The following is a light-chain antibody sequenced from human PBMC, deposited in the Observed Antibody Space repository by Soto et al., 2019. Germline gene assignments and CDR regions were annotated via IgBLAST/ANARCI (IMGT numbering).Light chain of an antibody. V-gene: IGKV2-30*01. CDR2: NVS. Sequence: DVVLTQSPLSLPVTLGQSASISCRSRQSLVYSDGNTYLSWFHQRPGQSPRRLIYNVSVRDPGVPDRFSGSGSGTGFTLRVSRVEAEDVGVYYCMQGTHRPPYTFGQGTKLEIQ. J-gene: IGKJ2*01. CDR1: QSLVYSDGNTY. CDR3: MQGTHRPPYT.